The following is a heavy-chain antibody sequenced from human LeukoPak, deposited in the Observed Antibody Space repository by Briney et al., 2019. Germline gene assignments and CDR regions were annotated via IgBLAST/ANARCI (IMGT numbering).Heavy chain of an antibody. D-gene: IGHD2-15*01. J-gene: IGHJ5*02. CDR2: INTNTGNP. V-gene: IGHV7-4-1*02. CDR1: GYSFTTYA. CDR3: AREAIVVVAADNWFDP. Sequence: WASVKVSCKASGYSFTTYAMNWVRQAPGQGLEWMGWINTNTGNPTYAQGFTGRFVFSLDTSVSTAYLQISSLKAEDTAVYYCAREAIVVVAADNWFDPWGQGTLVTVSS.